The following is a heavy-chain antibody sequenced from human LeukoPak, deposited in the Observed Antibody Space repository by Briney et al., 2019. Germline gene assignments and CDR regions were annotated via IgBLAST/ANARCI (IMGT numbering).Heavy chain of an antibody. J-gene: IGHJ3*02. Sequence: GGSLRLSCAASGFTFKNYGMHWVRQAPGKGLEWVAFIRYDGSDKYYADFVKGRFTISRDNSKNTLYLQMNSLRAEDTAVYYCARDRESSSAGNDAFDIWGQGTMVTVSS. CDR3: ARDRESSSAGNDAFDI. V-gene: IGHV3-30*02. D-gene: IGHD6-6*01. CDR2: IRYDGSDK. CDR1: GFTFKNYG.